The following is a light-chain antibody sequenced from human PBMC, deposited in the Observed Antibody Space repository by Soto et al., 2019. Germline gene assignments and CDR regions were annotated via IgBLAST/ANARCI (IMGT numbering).Light chain of an antibody. CDR1: SSDIGDYNY. V-gene: IGLV2-14*01. J-gene: IGLJ1*01. CDR2: DVS. CDR3: SSYTSSSTYV. Sequence: SALTQPASVSGSPGQSITISCTGTSSDIGDYNYVSWYQQHPGKAPKLMIYDVSNRPSGVSNRFSGSKSGNTASLTISGLQADDEADYYCSSYTSSSTYVIGTGTKVTVL.